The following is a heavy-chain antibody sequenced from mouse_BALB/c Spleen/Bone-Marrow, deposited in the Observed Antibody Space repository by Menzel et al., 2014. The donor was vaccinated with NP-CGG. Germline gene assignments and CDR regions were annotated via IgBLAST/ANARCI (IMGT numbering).Heavy chain of an antibody. CDR1: GFTFSSFG. Sequence: EVQLVESGGGLVQPGGSRKLSCAASGFTFSSFGMHWVRQAPEKGLEWVAYISSGSSTIYYADTVKGRFTISRDNPKNTLFLQMISLRSEDTAMYYCTRKGALITHYYAMDYWGQGTSVTVSS. CDR3: TRKGALITHYYAMDY. CDR2: ISSGSSTI. D-gene: IGHD2-4*01. V-gene: IGHV5-17*02. J-gene: IGHJ4*01.